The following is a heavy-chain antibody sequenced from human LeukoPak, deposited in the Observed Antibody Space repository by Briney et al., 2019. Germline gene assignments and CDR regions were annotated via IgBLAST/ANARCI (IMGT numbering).Heavy chain of an antibody. J-gene: IGHJ4*02. Sequence: PGGSLRLSCAVSGFTFSDYGMHWVRQAPGKGLEWVAVVSFDGSDKDYAVSVKGRFTISRDSSRNTLYLQMNSLRAEDTAVYYCAKSGCGSTNCYVNCWGQGTLVTVSS. CDR1: GFTFSDYG. V-gene: IGHV3-30*18. CDR3: AKSGCGSTNCYVNC. CDR2: VSFDGSDK. D-gene: IGHD2-2*01.